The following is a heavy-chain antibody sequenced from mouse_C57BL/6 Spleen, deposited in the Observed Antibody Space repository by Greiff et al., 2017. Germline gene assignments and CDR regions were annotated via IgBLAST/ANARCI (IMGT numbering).Heavy chain of an antibody. CDR1: GYSITSGYY. J-gene: IGHJ3*01. CDR3: ARGAPDYYGSSTAWFAY. V-gene: IGHV3-6*01. D-gene: IGHD1-1*01. Sequence: EVKLVESGPGLVKPSQSLSLTCSVTGYSITSGYYWNWIRQFPGNKLEWMGYISYDGSNNYNPSLKNRISITRDTSKNQFFLKLNSVTTEDTATYYCARGAPDYYGSSTAWFAYWGQGTLVTVSA. CDR2: ISYDGSN.